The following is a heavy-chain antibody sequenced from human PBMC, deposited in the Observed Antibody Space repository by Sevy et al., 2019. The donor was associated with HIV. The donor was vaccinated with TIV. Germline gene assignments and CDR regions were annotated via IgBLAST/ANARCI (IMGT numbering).Heavy chain of an antibody. V-gene: IGHV3-21*01. CDR2: ISSSSSYI. J-gene: IGHJ4*02. CDR1: GFTFSSYS. Sequence: GGSLRLSCPASGFTFSSYSMNWVRQAPGKGLEWVSSISSSSSYIYYADSVKGRFTISRDNAKNSLYLQMNSLRAEDTAVYYCAREAEYCSGGSCYPAGFDYWGQGTLVTVSS. D-gene: IGHD2-15*01. CDR3: AREAEYCSGGSCYPAGFDY.